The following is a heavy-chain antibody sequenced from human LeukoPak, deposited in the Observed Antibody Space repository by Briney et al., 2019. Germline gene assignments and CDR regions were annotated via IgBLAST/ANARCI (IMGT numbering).Heavy chain of an antibody. V-gene: IGHV3-53*01. D-gene: IGHD6-25*01. CDR2: IYSGGST. J-gene: IGHJ6*03. Sequence: GGSLRLSCAASGFTVSSNYMSWVRQAPGKGLEWVSVIYSGGSTYYADSVKGRFTISRDNSKNTLYLQMNSLRAEDTAVYYGARAAANYYYYCMDVWGKGTTVTVSS. CDR1: GFTVSSNY. CDR3: ARAAANYYYYCMDV.